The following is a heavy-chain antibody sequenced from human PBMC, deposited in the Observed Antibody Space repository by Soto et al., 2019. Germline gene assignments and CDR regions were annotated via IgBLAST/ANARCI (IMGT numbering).Heavy chain of an antibody. V-gene: IGHV3-48*03. CDR1: GFTFSSYE. D-gene: IGHD1-20*01. Sequence: GGSLRLSCAASGFTFSSYEMNWVRQAPGKGLEWVSYISSSGSTIYYADSVKGRFTISRDNAKNSLYLQMNSLRAEDTAVYYCARVIVPYNWNYYYGMDVWGQGTTVTVPS. CDR2: ISSSGSTI. CDR3: ARVIVPYNWNYYYGMDV. J-gene: IGHJ6*02.